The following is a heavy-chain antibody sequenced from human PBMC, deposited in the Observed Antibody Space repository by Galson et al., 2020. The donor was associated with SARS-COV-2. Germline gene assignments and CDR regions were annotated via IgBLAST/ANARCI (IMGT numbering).Heavy chain of an antibody. J-gene: IGHJ3*02. CDR2: IGSSGNTI. CDR3: AREGMSYDGFDI. CDR1: GFTFSDYF. Sequence: GESLKISCADSGFTFSDYFMSWIRQAPGKGLEWVSNIGSSGNTIEYADSVKGRFTISRDNAKNSLYLQLNSLRAEDTAVYYCAREGMSYDGFDIWGQGTAVTVSS. V-gene: IGHV3-11*01.